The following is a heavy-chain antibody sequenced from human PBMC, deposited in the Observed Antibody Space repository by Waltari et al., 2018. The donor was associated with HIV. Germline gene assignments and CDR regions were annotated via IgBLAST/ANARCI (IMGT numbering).Heavy chain of an antibody. D-gene: IGHD1-26*01. CDR2: IYWDDDK. V-gene: IGHV2-5*02. J-gene: IGHJ3*02. CDR3: AHRRTVSYHPAFDI. CDR1: GFSLSTSGVG. Sequence: QITLKESGPTLVKPTQTLTLTCTFSGFSLSTSGVGVGWIRQPPGKALEWLALIYWDDDKRYSPSLKGRLTITKDTSKNQVVLTMTNMDPVDTATYYCAHRRTVSYHPAFDIWGQGTMVTVSS.